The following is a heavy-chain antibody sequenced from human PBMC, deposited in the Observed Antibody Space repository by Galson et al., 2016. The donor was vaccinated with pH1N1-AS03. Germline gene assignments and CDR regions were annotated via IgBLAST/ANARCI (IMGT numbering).Heavy chain of an antibody. CDR1: GDSISTSNW. Sequence: ETLSLTCAVSGDSISTSNWWSWVRQPPGKGLEWIGEVSHAGRTNYSPSLKSRVTISLDKSKNQFSLQLTSVTAADTAVYYCAREWSAFDFWGQGTVVTVSS. D-gene: IGHD2-15*01. J-gene: IGHJ3*01. CDR2: VSHAGRT. V-gene: IGHV4-4*02. CDR3: AREWSAFDF.